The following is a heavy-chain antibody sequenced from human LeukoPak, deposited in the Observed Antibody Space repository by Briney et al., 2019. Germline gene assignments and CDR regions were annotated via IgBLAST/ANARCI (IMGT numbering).Heavy chain of an antibody. Sequence: SETLSLTCTVSGGSISSGSYYWSWIRQPAGKGLEWIGRIYTSGSTNYNPSLKSRVTISVDTSKNQFSLKLSSVTAADTAVYYCATSRYCSSTSCYLRYFQHWGQGTLVTVSS. CDR1: GGSISSGSYY. CDR2: IYTSGST. V-gene: IGHV4-61*02. CDR3: ATSRYCSSTSCYLRYFQH. J-gene: IGHJ1*01. D-gene: IGHD2-2*01.